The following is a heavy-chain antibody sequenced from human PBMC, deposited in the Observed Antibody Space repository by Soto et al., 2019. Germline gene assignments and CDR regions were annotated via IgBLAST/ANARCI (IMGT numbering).Heavy chain of an antibody. CDR1: GGSISSGGYY. D-gene: IGHD4-17*01. CDR2: IYYSGST. CDR3: ARVHMPAGYRPRYGATPLSWFDP. Sequence: QVQLQESGPGLVKPSQTLSLTCTVSGGSISSGGYYWSWIRQHPGKGLEWIGYIYYSGSTYYNPSLKGRVTISVDTSKSQSSLKLSSVTAADTAVYYCARVHMPAGYRPRYGATPLSWFDPWGQGTLVTVSS. V-gene: IGHV4-31*03. J-gene: IGHJ5*02.